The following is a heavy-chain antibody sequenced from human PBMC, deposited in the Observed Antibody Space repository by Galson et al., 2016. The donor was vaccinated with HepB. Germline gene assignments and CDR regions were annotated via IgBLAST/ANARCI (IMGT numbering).Heavy chain of an antibody. CDR1: GYTFNNYD. J-gene: IGHJ2*01. CDR2: INPSGGTT. CDR3: AIFTGRRYFEL. V-gene: IGHV1-46*02. Sequence: SVKVSCKASGYTFNNYDITWVRQAPGQGLEWMGIINPSGGTTRYAQKFQGRVTMNSDTSTSTVYMEVSSLRSDDTAVYYCAIFTGRRYFELWGRGTLVTVSS. D-gene: IGHD3-16*01.